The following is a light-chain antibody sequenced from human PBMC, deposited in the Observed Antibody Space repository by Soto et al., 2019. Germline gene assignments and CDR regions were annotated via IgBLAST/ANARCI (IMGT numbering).Light chain of an antibody. V-gene: IGLV2-14*01. Sequence: QSVLTQDASVSGSPGQSITISCTGTSSDIGAYHYVSWYQQRPGKAPKLMIYAVNNRPSGISNRFSGSKSGNTASLTISGLQAEDEAVYYCNSYTNSDTVVFGGGTKVTVL. CDR1: SSDIGAYHY. J-gene: IGLJ2*01. CDR2: AVN. CDR3: NSYTNSDTVV.